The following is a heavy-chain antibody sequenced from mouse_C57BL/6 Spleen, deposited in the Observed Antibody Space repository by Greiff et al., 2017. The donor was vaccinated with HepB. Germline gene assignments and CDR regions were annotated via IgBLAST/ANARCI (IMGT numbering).Heavy chain of an antibody. Sequence: QVQLQQSGAELARPGASVKLSCKASGYTFTSYGISWVKQRTGQGLEWIGEIYPRSGNTYYNEKFKGKATLTADKSSSTAYMELRSLTSEDSAVYFCARDRNPLAYWGQGTLVTVSA. CDR2: IYPRSGNT. D-gene: IGHD2-1*01. J-gene: IGHJ3*01. CDR1: GYTFTSYG. CDR3: ARDRNPLAY. V-gene: IGHV1-81*01.